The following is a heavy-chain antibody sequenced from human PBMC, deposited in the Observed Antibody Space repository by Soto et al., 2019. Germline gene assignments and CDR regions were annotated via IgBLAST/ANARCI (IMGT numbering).Heavy chain of an antibody. Sequence: ASVKVSGKASGYNFIGQYIPWVGPAPGQGLEWMGMINPSGGGTTYAQKFQGRVVMTSDASTSTVYTELSSLTSEDTAIYFCARLLGVHNTQPFCLGYFDYW. V-gene: IGHV1-46*01. D-gene: IGHD3-3*01. J-gene: IGHJ4*03. CDR2: INPSGGGT. CDR3: ARLLGVHNTQPFCLGYFDY. CDR1: GYNFIGQY.